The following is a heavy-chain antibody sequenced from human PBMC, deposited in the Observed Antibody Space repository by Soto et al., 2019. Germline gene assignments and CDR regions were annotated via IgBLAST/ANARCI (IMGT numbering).Heavy chain of an antibody. J-gene: IGHJ3*02. V-gene: IGHV3-23*01. CDR2: ISGSGGST. CDR1: GFTFSSYA. Sequence: PGGSLRLSCAASGFTFSSYAMSWVRQAPGKGLEWGSAISGSGGSTYYADSVKGRFTISRDNSKNTLYLQMNSLRAEDTAVYYRAKDLPFITMIVAVNDAFDIWGDGTMVTASS. CDR3: AKDLPFITMIVAVNDAFDI. D-gene: IGHD3-22*01.